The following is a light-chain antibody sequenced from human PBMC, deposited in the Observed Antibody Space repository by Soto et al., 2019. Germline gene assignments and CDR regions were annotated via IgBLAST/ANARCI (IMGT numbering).Light chain of an antibody. V-gene: IGKV3-11*01. CDR3: QQYGSSGT. J-gene: IGKJ1*01. Sequence: EIVLTQPPATLSLSPGERATLSCRASQSVGSYLAWYQQKPGQTPRLLIYDASNRATAIPARFSGSGSGTDFTLTIRSLEPEDFAVYYCQQYGSSGTFGQGTKVDIK. CDR2: DAS. CDR1: QSVGSY.